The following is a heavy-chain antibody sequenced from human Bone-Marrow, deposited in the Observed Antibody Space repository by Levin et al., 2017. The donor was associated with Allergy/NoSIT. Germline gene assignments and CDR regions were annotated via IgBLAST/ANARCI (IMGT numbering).Heavy chain of an antibody. J-gene: IGHJ4*02. CDR3: ARENNPRGTRSFDF. CDR1: GFTFSSYA. D-gene: IGHD3-16*01. CDR2: MTGGGDYT. Sequence: GGSLRLSCTASGFTFSSYAMTWVRQSPGKGLEWISTMTGGGDYTHYADSVKGRFTISRDNSKNKLYLQMNSLRADDTAIYYCARENNPRGTRSFDFWGQGTLVSVSS. V-gene: IGHV3-23*01.